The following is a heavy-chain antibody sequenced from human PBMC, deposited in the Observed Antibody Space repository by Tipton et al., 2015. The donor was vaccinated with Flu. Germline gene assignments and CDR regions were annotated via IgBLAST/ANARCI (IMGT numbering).Heavy chain of an antibody. Sequence: QVQLVQSGAEVKKPGSSVKVSCKASGDTFTSYAISWLRQATGQGLEWMGRIIPTYTTPIYARKFQGRVTLTAGESTRIAYMELSSLRSGDTAGYYCARARSPMYAIGRYTDNYYYGMDLWGQGITVIVSS. J-gene: IGHJ6*02. CDR2: IIPTYTTP. D-gene: IGHD2-8*01. V-gene: IGHV1-69*18. CDR1: GDTFTSYA. CDR3: ARARSPMYAIGRYTDNYYYGMDL.